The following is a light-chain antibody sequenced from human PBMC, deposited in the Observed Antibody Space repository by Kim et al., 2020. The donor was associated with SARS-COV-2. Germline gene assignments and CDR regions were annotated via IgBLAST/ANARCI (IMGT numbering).Light chain of an antibody. CDR3: QQYSSYPRT. CDR2: RAS. CDR1: QTIASW. V-gene: IGKV1-5*03. Sequence: SASEGDRVTVTGRASQTIASWLAWYQQKPGKTPKLLIYRASSLESGVPLRFSGSGSGTEFTLTISGLQPDDLATYYCQQYSSYPRTFGQGTKLEI. J-gene: IGKJ2*01.